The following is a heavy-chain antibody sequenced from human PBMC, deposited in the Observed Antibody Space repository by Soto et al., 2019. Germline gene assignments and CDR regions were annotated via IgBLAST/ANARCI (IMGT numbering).Heavy chain of an antibody. D-gene: IGHD4-4*01. CDR2: IIPIFGTA. CDR3: AASVRTGPKIDY. CDR1: GGTFSSYA. Sequence: EASVKASCKASGGTFSSYAISWVRQAPGQGLEWMGGIIPIFGTANYAQKFQGRVTITADESTSTAYMELSSLRSEDTAVYYCAASVRTGPKIDYWGQGTLVTVSS. V-gene: IGHV1-69*13. J-gene: IGHJ4*02.